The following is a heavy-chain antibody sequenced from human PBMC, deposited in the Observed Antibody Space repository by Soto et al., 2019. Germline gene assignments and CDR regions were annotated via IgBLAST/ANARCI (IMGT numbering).Heavy chain of an antibody. J-gene: IGHJ6*02. D-gene: IGHD3-10*01. CDR1: GGSIRSNIYY. CDR2: VHYSGST. CDR3: ARHVFTTVVRGFLITFEYYSGLDV. V-gene: IGHV4-39*01. Sequence: SETLCLTCSVSGGSIRSNIYYCGWIRQPPGKWLEWIATVHYSGSTYYTPSLKNRVTISADTSKNQFSLKLSSVTAADTAVYYCARHVFTTVVRGFLITFEYYSGLDVWGPGTTVP.